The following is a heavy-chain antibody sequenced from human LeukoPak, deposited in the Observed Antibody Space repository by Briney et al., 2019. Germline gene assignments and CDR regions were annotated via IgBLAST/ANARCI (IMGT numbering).Heavy chain of an antibody. CDR3: ARAGVTYQLLSRY. CDR2: IKQDGSEK. CDR1: GFTFSSYW. V-gene: IGHV3-7*01. J-gene: IGHJ4*02. D-gene: IGHD2-2*01. Sequence: GGSLRLSCAASGFTFSSYWMSWARQAPGKGLEWVANIKQDGSEKYYVDSVKGRFTISRDNAKNSLYLQMNSLRAEDTAVYYCARAGVTYQLLSRYWGQGTLVTVSS.